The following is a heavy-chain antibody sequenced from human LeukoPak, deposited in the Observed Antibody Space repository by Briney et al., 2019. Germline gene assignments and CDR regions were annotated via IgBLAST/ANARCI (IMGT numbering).Heavy chain of an antibody. CDR3: ARQEVGAGYCSSTSCAEPHWFDP. D-gene: IGHD2-2*01. CDR2: IVFSAST. J-gene: IGHJ5*02. V-gene: IGHV4-39*01. Sequence: SETLSLTCIVSGGSIGSTSYWAWIRQPPGKGLYWIVTIVFSASTFYNPSLKSRVTISVDTSKNQYSLKLSSVTAAATDVYYGARQEVGAGYCSSTSCAEPHWFDPWGQGTLVTVSS. CDR1: GGSIGSTSY.